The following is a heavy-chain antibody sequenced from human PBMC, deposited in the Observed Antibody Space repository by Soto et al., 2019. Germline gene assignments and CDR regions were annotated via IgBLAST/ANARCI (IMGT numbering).Heavy chain of an antibody. CDR2: ISYDGSNK. Sequence: GGSLRLSCAASGFTFSSYAMHWVRQAPGKGLEWVAVISYDGSNKYYADSVKGRLTISRDNSKNTLYLQMNSLRAEDTAVYYCARDGGAIRGMDVWGQGTTVTVSS. CDR1: GFTFSSYA. CDR3: ARDGGAIRGMDV. J-gene: IGHJ6*02. D-gene: IGHD3-3*01. V-gene: IGHV3-30-3*01.